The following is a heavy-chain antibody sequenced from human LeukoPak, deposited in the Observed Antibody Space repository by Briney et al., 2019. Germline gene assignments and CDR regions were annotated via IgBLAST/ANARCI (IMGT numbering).Heavy chain of an antibody. J-gene: IGHJ3*02. Sequence: SETLSLTCAVSGYSISSGYYWGWIRQPPGKGLEWIGSIYHSGSTYYNPSLKSRVTISIDTSKNQFSLKLSSVTAADTAVYYCAGPADQPAAIPYNAFDIWGQGTMVTVSS. V-gene: IGHV4-38-2*01. D-gene: IGHD2-2*01. CDR3: AGPADQPAAIPYNAFDI. CDR2: IYHSGST. CDR1: GYSISSGYY.